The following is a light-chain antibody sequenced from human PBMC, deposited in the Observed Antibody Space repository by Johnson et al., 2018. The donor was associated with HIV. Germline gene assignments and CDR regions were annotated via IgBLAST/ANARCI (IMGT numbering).Light chain of an antibody. CDR2: DNN. Sequence: QSVLTQPPSVSAAPGQKVTISCSGSSSNIGNNYVSWYQQLPGTAPKLLIYDNNKRPSGIPDRISGAKSGTSATLGITGLLPGDEADYYCGTWDGSLSGYVFGTGTKVTVL. CDR3: GTWDGSLSGYV. CDR1: SSNIGNNY. J-gene: IGLJ1*01. V-gene: IGLV1-51*01.